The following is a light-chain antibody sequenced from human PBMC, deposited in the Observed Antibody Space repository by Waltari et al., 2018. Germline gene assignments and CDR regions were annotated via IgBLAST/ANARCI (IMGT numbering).Light chain of an antibody. J-gene: IGKJ4*01. CDR2: KSS. CDR1: YDIGSR. V-gene: IGKV1-5*03. Sequence: DTQMTQSPSTLSASVGDRVTISCRASYDIGSRLAWYQQKPGKAPQFLIYKSSILESGVPSRFSGSGSGTEFTLTISSLQAEDVAVYYCQQYYNAPLTFGGGTKVEIK. CDR3: QQYYNAPLT.